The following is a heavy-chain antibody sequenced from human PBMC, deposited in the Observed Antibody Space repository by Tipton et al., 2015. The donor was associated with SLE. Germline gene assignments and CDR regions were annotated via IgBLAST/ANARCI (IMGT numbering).Heavy chain of an antibody. D-gene: IGHD3-9*01. CDR2: IFHIGSA. V-gene: IGHV4-39*07. CDR3: ARAKDWEDGFDV. CDR1: GGSISSSSYY. J-gene: IGHJ3*01. Sequence: TLSLTCTVSGGSISSSSYYWAWIRQPPGKGLEWIGHIFHIGSAYYNPSLKSRVTISIDTSTNQFSLKVKSVTAADTALYFCARAKDWEDGFDVWGQGTMVTVSA.